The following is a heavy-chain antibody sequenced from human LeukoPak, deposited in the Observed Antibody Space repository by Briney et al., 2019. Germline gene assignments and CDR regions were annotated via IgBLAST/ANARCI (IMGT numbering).Heavy chain of an antibody. Sequence: SAKVSCKASGGTFSSYAISWVRQAPGQGLEWMGGIIPIFGTANYAQKFQGRVTITADESTSTAYMELSSLRSEDTAVYYCARDRGRYSYGSYYYYYMDVWGKGTTVTISS. J-gene: IGHJ6*03. V-gene: IGHV1-69*13. CDR2: IIPIFGTA. D-gene: IGHD5-18*01. CDR3: ARDRGRYSYGSYYYYYMDV. CDR1: GGTFSSYA.